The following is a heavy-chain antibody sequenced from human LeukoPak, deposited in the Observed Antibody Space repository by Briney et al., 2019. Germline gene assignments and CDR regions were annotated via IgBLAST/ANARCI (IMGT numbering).Heavy chain of an antibody. CDR3: AKDCEVQLERRSYYYYYMDV. CDR1: GFTFSSYG. D-gene: IGHD1-1*01. J-gene: IGHJ6*03. V-gene: IGHV3-30*02. Sequence: PGGSLRLSCAASGFTFSSYGMHWVRQAPGKGLEWVAFIRYDGSNKYYADSVKGRFTISRDNSKNTLYLQMNSLRAEDTAVYYCAKDCEVQLERRSYYYYYMDVWGKGTTVTISS. CDR2: IRYDGSNK.